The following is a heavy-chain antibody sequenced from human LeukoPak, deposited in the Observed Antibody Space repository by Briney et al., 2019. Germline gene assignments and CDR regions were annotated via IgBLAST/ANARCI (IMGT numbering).Heavy chain of an antibody. CDR1: GFTFSSYE. D-gene: IGHD3-10*01. CDR2: ISSSGSTI. J-gene: IGHJ3*02. Sequence: PGGSLRLSCAASGFTFSSYEMNWVRQAPGKGLEWVSYISSSGSTIYYADSVKGRFTISRDNAKNSLYLRMNSLRAEDTAVYYCATITMVRGTDAFDIWGQGTMVTVSS. V-gene: IGHV3-48*03. CDR3: ATITMVRGTDAFDI.